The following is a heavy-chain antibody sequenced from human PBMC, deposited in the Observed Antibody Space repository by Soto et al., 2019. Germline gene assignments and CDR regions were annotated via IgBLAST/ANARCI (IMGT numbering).Heavy chain of an antibody. CDR3: ARHPYIGGFDI. CDR2: FSPTDSYT. J-gene: IGHJ6*02. Sequence: VESLKISCNGSGYSFANYWISWGGQMPGKGLEWMGRFSPTDSYTDYNPSFQGHVTISGDKSISTSYVQWSSLKASDTAMYFCARHPYIGGFDIWGQGTTVTVSS. CDR1: GYSFANYW. D-gene: IGHD2-15*01. V-gene: IGHV5-10-1*01.